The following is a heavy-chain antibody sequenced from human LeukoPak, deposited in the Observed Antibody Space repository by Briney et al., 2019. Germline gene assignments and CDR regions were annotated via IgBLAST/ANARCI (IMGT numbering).Heavy chain of an antibody. CDR2: IIPILGIA. D-gene: IGHD3-3*01. CDR3: AAGGGFWSGYLSD. V-gene: IGHV1-69*04. J-gene: IGHJ4*02. CDR1: GGTFSSYA. Sequence: GASVKVSCKASGGTFSSYAISWVRQAPGQGLEWMGRIIPILGIANYAQKFQERVTITRDMSTSTAYMELSSLRSEDTAVYYCAAGGGFWSGYLSDWGQGTLVTVSS.